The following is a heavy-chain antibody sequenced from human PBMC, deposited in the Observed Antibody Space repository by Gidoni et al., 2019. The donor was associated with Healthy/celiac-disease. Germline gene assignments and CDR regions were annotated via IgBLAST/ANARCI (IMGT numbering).Heavy chain of an antibody. CDR1: GYTFTSYY. J-gene: IGHJ4*02. CDR2: INPSGGST. D-gene: IGHD1-26*01. CDR3: AITRWSYYY. Sequence: QVQLVQSGAEVKKPGASVKGACKASGYTFTSYYMHWVPQAPGQGIEWMGIINPSGGSTSYAQKFQGRVTMTRDTSTSTVYMELSSLRSEDTAVYYCAITRWSYYYWGQGTLVTVSS. V-gene: IGHV1-46*01.